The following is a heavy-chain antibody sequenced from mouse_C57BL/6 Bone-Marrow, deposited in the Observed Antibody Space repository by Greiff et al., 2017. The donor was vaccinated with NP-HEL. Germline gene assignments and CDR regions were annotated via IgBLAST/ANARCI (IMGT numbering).Heavy chain of an antibody. CDR2: IYPGSGST. CDR3: AREKTAQATSGYFDY. D-gene: IGHD3-2*02. J-gene: IGHJ2*01. V-gene: IGHV1-55*01. Sequence: VQLQQPGAELVKPGASVKMSCKASGYTFTSYWITWVKQRPGQGLEWIGDIYPGSGSTNYNEKFKSKATLTVDTSSSTAYMQLSSLTSEDSAVYYCAREKTAQATSGYFDYWGQGTTLTVSS. CDR1: GYTFTSYW.